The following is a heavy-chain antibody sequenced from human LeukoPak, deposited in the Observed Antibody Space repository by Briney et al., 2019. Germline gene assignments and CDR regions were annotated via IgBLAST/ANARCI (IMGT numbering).Heavy chain of an antibody. V-gene: IGHV3-23*01. CDR3: AKDSRYGDPFDY. Sequence: GGSLRLSCAASGFTFDDYAMSWVRQAPGKGLEWVSAISGSGGSTYYADSVKGRFTISRDNSKNTLYLQMNSLRAEDTAVYYCAKDSRYGDPFDYWGQGTLVTVSS. J-gene: IGHJ4*02. D-gene: IGHD4-17*01. CDR1: GFTFDDYA. CDR2: ISGSGGST.